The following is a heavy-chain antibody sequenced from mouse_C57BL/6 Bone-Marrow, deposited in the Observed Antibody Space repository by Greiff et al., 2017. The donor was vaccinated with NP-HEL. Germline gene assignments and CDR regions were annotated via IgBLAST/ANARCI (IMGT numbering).Heavy chain of an antibody. V-gene: IGHV1-64*01. CDR1: GYTFTSYW. CDR2: IHPNSGST. D-gene: IGHD2-3*01. J-gene: IGHJ2*01. Sequence: QVQLQQPGAELVKPGASVKLSCKASGYTFTSYWMHWVKQRPGQGLEWIGMIHPNSGSTNYNEKFKSKATLTVDQSSSTAYMQLSSLTSEDSAVYYCARSPPLYDGYYEGDDWGQGTTLTVSS. CDR3: ARSPPLYDGYYEGDD.